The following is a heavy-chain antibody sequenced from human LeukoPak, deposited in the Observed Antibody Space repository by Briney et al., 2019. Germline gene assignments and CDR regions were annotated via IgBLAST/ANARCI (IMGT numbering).Heavy chain of an antibody. Sequence: GGSLRLSCAASGFTFSSYGMHWVRQAPGKGLEWVAVIWYDGSNKYYADSVKGRFTISRDNSKNTLYLQMNSLRAEDTAVYYCAKVPDLIAVAYFDYWGQGTLVAVSS. J-gene: IGHJ4*02. D-gene: IGHD6-19*01. CDR1: GFTFSSYG. V-gene: IGHV3-33*06. CDR2: IWYDGSNK. CDR3: AKVPDLIAVAYFDY.